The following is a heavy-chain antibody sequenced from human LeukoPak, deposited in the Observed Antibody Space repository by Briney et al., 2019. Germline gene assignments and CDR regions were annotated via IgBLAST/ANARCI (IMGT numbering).Heavy chain of an antibody. Sequence: GRSLRLSCAASGFTFDDYAMHWVRQAPGKGLEWVSGISWNSGSIGYADSVKGRFTISRDNAKNSLYLQMNSLRAEDTAVYYCARDPYYYGSGIWGYFDYWGQGTLVTVSS. V-gene: IGHV3-9*01. CDR1: GFTFDDYA. D-gene: IGHD3-10*01. CDR3: ARDPYYYGSGIWGYFDY. CDR2: ISWNSGSI. J-gene: IGHJ4*02.